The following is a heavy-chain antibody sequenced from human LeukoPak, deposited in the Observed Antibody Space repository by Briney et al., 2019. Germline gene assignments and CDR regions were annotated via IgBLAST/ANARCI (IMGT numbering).Heavy chain of an antibody. V-gene: IGHV4-4*07. CDR1: GGSISSYY. D-gene: IGHD6-13*01. J-gene: IGHJ4*02. Sequence: PSETLSLTCTVSGGSISSYYWSWIRQPAGKGLEWIGRIYTSGSTNYNPSLKSRVTMSVDTSKNQFSLKLSSVTAADTAVYYCTRGQPGIAAAAFDYWGQGTLVTVSS. CDR3: TRGQPGIAAAAFDY. CDR2: IYTSGST.